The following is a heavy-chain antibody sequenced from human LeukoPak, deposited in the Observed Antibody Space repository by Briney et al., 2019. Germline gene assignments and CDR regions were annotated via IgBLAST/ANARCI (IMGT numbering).Heavy chain of an antibody. CDR1: GGSVSGCY. D-gene: IGHD6-6*01. J-gene: IGHJ6*03. CDR3: ARPIGVRLATGYYYYMDV. Sequence: PSETLSLTCTVSGGSVSGCYCCWFRQPPPKGLEYIGHIYYSGSTNYNPSLKSRATMSLDTPKNQFSLKLSSVTAADTAVYYCARPIGVRLATGYYYYMDVWGKGTTVTVSS. CDR2: IYYSGST. V-gene: IGHV4-59*02.